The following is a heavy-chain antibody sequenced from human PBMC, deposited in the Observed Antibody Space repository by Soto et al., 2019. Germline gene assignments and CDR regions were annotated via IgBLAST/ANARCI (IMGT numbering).Heavy chain of an antibody. Sequence: GGSLRLSCAASGFTFSSYAMSWVRQAPGKGLEWVSAISGSGGSTYYADSVKGRFTISRDNSKNTLNLQMNSLRAEETAVYYCAKDLLLASIAAHGAFDIWGQGTMVTVSS. CDR2: ISGSGGST. V-gene: IGHV3-23*01. CDR3: AKDLLLASIAAHGAFDI. CDR1: GFTFSSYA. J-gene: IGHJ3*02. D-gene: IGHD6-6*01.